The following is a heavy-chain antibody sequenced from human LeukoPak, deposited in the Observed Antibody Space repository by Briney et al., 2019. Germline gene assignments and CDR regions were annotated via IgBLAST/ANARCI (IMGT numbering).Heavy chain of an antibody. J-gene: IGHJ6*03. V-gene: IGHV4-59*08. CDR2: IYYSGST. Sequence: SETLSLTCTVSGGSISSYYWSWIRQPPGKGLEWIGYIYYSGSTNYNPSLKSRVTISVDTSKNQFSLKLSSVTAADTAVYYCASQLRYFDWWEGYYMDVWGKGTTVTISS. CDR3: ASQLRYFDWWEGYYMDV. D-gene: IGHD3-9*01. CDR1: GGSISSYY.